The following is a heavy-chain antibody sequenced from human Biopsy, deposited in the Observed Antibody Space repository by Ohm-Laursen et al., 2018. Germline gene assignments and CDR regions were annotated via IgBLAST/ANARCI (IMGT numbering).Heavy chain of an antibody. CDR3: ARGSIWNDWSFDY. D-gene: IGHD1-1*01. CDR2: MNHGGST. V-gene: IGHV4-34*01. J-gene: IGHJ4*02. CDR1: GGSFSGYY. Sequence: TLSLTCAVYGGSFSGYYWSWIRQPPGKGLEWIGEMNHGGSTNYNSSLKSRVTISVDTSKNQFSLKLNSVTAADTAVYYCARGSIWNDWSFDYWGQGTVVTVPS.